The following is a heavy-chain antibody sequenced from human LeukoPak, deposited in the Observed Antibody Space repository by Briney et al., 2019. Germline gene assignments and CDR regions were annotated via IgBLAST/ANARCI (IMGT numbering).Heavy chain of an antibody. V-gene: IGHV1-2*02. CDR1: GYTFTGHY. CDR3: ARAGSYEYYFDY. D-gene: IGHD1-26*01. J-gene: IGHJ4*02. Sequence: ASVKVSCKASGYTFTGHYMHWVRQAPGQGLEWMGWMNPNTGGTHYAQKYQGRVTMTMDTSITTAYMELSSLRSDDTAVYYCARAGSYEYYFDYWGQGTLVTVSS. CDR2: MNPNTGGT.